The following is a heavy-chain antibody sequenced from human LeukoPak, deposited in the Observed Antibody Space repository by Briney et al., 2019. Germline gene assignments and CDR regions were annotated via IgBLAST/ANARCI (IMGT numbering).Heavy chain of an antibody. D-gene: IGHD1-7*01. V-gene: IGHV4-39*07. Sequence: SETLSLTCTVSGGSISSSSYYWGWIRQPPGKGLEWIGSIYYSGSTYYGPSLKSRVIISVDTSKNQFSLKLTSVTAADTAVYYCARRYNRNYAYGYWGQGTLVAVSS. CDR1: GGSISSSSYY. CDR2: IYYSGST. CDR3: ARRYNRNYAYGY. J-gene: IGHJ4*02.